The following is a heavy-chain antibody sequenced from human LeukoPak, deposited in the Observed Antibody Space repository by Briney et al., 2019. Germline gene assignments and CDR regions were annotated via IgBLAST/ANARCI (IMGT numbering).Heavy chain of an antibody. CDR2: IYYTGTT. J-gene: IGHJ6*03. Sequence: PSETLSLTCTVSGGSISSGDYYWSWIRQPPGKGLEWIGYIYYTGTTYYHPSLESRVTISLDTSKNQFSLNLRSVTAADTAVYYCARYVSAVTTSSRHYMDVWGKGTTVTVSS. CDR1: GGSISSGDYY. V-gene: IGHV4-61*08. CDR3: ARYVSAVTTSSRHYMDV. D-gene: IGHD4-17*01.